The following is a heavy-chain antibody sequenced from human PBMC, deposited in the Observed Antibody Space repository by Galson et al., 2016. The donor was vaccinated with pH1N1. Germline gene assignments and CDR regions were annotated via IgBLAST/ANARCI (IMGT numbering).Heavy chain of an antibody. CDR1: GFTFSNYW. V-gene: IGHV3-7*01. Sequence: SLRLSCAASGFTFSNYWMHWVRQVPGKGLEWVANIKEDGSETYYVDSVRGRFTISRDHAKNSLYLQMNSLRDEDTALYYCAGAIGSRSAYWGQGTLVTVSS. D-gene: IGHD3-16*02. J-gene: IGHJ4*02. CDR3: AGAIGSRSAY. CDR2: IKEDGSET.